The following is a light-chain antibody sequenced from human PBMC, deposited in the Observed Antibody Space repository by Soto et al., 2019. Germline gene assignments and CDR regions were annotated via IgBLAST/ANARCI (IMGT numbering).Light chain of an antibody. CDR3: QQSYTTPWT. CDR1: QSISIY. V-gene: IGKV1-39*01. Sequence: DIQMTQSPSSLSASVEDRVTITCRASQSISIYLNWFQQKPGKAPKLLIYAASSLQGGVPSRFSGSGSGTDFTLTISSLQPEDFATYYCQQSYTTPWTFGQGTKVEI. J-gene: IGKJ1*01. CDR2: AAS.